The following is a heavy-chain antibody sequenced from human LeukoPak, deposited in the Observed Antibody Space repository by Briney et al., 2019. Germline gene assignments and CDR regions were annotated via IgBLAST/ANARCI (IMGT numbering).Heavy chain of an antibody. V-gene: IGHV1-69*04. CDR2: IIPIFGIA. D-gene: IGHD1-14*01. J-gene: IGHJ6*02. CDR1: GGTFSSYA. CDR3: ARERYPLLDYYYYGMDV. Sequence: SVKVSCKASGGTFSSYAISWVRQAPGQGLEWMGRIIPIFGIANYAQKFQGRVTITADKSTSTAYMELSSLRSEDTAVYYCARERYPLLDYYYYGMDVWGQGTTVTVSS.